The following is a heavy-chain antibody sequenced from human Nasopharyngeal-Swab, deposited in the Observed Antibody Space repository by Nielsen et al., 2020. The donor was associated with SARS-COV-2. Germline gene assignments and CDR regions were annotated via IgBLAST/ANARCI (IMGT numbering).Heavy chain of an antibody. CDR2: INTNTGNP. Sequence: ASVKVSCKASGYTFTSYAMNWVRQAPGQGLEWMGWINTNTGNPTYAQGFTGRSVFSLDTSVSTAYLQISSLKAEDTAVYYCARDRFSYYYDSSGYFDAFDIWGQGTMVTVSS. J-gene: IGHJ3*02. CDR1: GYTFTSYA. V-gene: IGHV7-4-1*02. CDR3: ARDRFSYYYDSSGYFDAFDI. D-gene: IGHD3-22*01.